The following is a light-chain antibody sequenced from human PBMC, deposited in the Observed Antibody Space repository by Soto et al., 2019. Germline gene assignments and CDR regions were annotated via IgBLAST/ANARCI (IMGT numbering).Light chain of an antibody. CDR3: LLYNDWPWGT. V-gene: IGKV3-15*01. CDR2: GAS. CDR1: QSVSSN. Sequence: EIVMTQSPATLSVSPGERATLSCRASQSVSSNLAWYQQKPGQPPSLLIYGASTRATGVPARFGGSGSGTEFTLTISSLQSEDFALYCCLLYNDWPWGTLGQGTRLEI. J-gene: IGKJ2*01.